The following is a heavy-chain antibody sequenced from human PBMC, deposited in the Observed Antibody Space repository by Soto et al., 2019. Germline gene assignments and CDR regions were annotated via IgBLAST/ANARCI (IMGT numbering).Heavy chain of an antibody. V-gene: IGHV1-18*01. D-gene: IGHD3-22*01. CDR2: ISAYNGNT. CDR1: GYTFTSYG. Sequence: ASVKVSCKASGYTFTSYGISWVRQAPGQGLEWMGWISAYNGNTNYAQKLQGRVTMTTDTSTSTACMELRSLRSDDTAVYYCARHGYYDSSGYFYWGQGTLVTVSS. CDR3: ARHGYYDSSGYFY. J-gene: IGHJ4*02.